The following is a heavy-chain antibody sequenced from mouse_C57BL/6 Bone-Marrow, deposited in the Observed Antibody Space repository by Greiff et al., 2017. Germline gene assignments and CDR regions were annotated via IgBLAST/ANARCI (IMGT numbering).Heavy chain of an antibody. Sequence: VQLKHSGAELVKPGASVKLSCTASGFNIKDYYMHWVKQRTEQGLEWIGRIDPEDGETKYAPKFQGKATITADTSSNTAYLQLSSLTSEDTAVYYCAAHRWLLLYFDVWGTGTTVTVSS. D-gene: IGHD2-3*01. CDR3: AAHRWLLLYFDV. J-gene: IGHJ1*03. CDR1: GFNIKDYY. V-gene: IGHV14-2*01. CDR2: IDPEDGET.